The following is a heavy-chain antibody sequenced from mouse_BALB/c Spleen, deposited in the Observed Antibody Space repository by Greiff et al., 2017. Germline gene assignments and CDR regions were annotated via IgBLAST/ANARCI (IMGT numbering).Heavy chain of an antibody. CDR3: ARAYYRGYFDY. J-gene: IGHJ2*01. CDR2: ISYSGST. D-gene: IGHD2-14*01. Sequence: EVKLMESGPGLVKPSQSLSLTCTVTGYSITSDYAWNWIRQFPGNKLEWMGYISYSGSTSYNPSLKSRISITRDTSKNQFFLQLNSVTTEDTATYCCARAYYRGYFDYWGQGTTLTVSS. V-gene: IGHV3-2*02. CDR1: GYSITSDYA.